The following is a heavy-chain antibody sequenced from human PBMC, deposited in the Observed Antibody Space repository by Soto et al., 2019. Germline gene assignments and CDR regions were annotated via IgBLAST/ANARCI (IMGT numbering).Heavy chain of an antibody. CDR1: GYTFTSYY. V-gene: IGHV1-46*01. CDR2: INPSGGST. J-gene: IGHJ4*02. Sequence: QVQLVQSGAEVKKPGASVKVSCKASGYTFTSYYMHWVRQAPGQGLEWMGIINPSGGSTSYAQKFQGRVPMTTDTPTGTVYMELSSLRSEDTAVYYCAREAGAFDYWGQGTLVTVSS. D-gene: IGHD6-19*01. CDR3: AREAGAFDY.